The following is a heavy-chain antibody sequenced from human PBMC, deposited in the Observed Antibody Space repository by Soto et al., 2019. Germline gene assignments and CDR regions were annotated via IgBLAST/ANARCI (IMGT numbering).Heavy chain of an antibody. CDR1: GYTFTGYY. D-gene: IGHD1-26*01. CDR3: AKGGAIVAAGTRVYRYNAMDV. Sequence: QVQLVQSGTEVKRPGDSVKVSCKASGYTFTGYYVHWVRQAPGQGLAWRGWINPNSGDTYLEQRFQGRVTMNRDTSIGTAYMELRGLTSDDTAEYYCAKGGAIVAAGTRVYRYNAMDVWGPGTTVTVSS. J-gene: IGHJ6*02. V-gene: IGHV1-2*02. CDR2: INPNSGDT.